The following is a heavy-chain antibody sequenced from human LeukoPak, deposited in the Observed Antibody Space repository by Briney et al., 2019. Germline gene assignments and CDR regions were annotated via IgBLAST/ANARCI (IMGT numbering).Heavy chain of an antibody. CDR3: ARDAAVTQITIFGVGPPGPEYYYMDV. CDR1: GGSFSGYY. V-gene: IGHV4-4*07. J-gene: IGHJ6*03. D-gene: IGHD3-3*01. Sequence: NPSETLSLTCAVYGGSFSGYYWSWIRQPAGKGLEWIGRIYTSGSTNYNPSLKSRVTMSVDTSKNQFSLKLSSVTAADTAVYYCARDAAVTQITIFGVGPPGPEYYYMDVWGKGTTVTVSS. CDR2: IYTSGST.